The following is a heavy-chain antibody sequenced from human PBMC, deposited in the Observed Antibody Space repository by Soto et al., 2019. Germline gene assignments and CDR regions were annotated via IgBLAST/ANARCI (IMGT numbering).Heavy chain of an antibody. D-gene: IGHD3-22*01. J-gene: IGHJ4*02. V-gene: IGHV1-69*13. CDR2: IIPIFGTA. CDR3: ARGNYYYDSSGYFSPFDY. CDR1: GYTFTGYY. Sequence: ASVKVSCKASGYTFTGYYMHWVRQAPGQGLEWMGGIIPIFGTANYAQKFQGRVTITADESTSTAYMELSSLRSEDTAVYYCARGNYYYDSSGYFSPFDYWGQGTLVTVSS.